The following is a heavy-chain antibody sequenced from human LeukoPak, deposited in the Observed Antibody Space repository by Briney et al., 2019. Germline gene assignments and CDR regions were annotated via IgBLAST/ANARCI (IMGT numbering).Heavy chain of an antibody. CDR2: IKSKTDGGTT. CDR1: GFTFSSYW. CDR3: TTDLTDYDILTGPYY. V-gene: IGHV3-15*01. D-gene: IGHD3-9*01. Sequence: PGGSLRLSCAASGFTFSSYWMSWVRQAPGKGLEWVGRIKSKTDGGTTDYAAPVKGRFTISRDDSKNTLYLQMNSLKTEDTAVYYCTTDLTDYDILTGPYYWGQGTLVTVSS. J-gene: IGHJ4*02.